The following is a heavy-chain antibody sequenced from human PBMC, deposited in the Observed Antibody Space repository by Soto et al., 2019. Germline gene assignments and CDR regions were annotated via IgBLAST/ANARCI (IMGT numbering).Heavy chain of an antibody. CDR2: IIPILGAT. CDR1: VTIFSSYT. V-gene: IGHV1-69*08. D-gene: IGHD3-16*01. Sequence: QVQLVPSGAEVKKPGSSVRVSCKASVTIFSSYTISWVLQAPGQGLEWMGRIIPILGATNTAQKFKGRVTLTADKSTNTAYMQLNSLRLEDTAVYYCARGLGGRMDDWGQWTTVTVSS. J-gene: IGHJ6*02. CDR3: ARGLGGRMDD.